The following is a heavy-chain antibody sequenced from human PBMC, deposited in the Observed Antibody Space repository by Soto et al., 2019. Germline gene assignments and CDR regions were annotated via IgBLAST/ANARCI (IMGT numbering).Heavy chain of an antibody. J-gene: IGHJ6*02. Sequence: SVKVSCKASGGTFSSYAISWVRQAPGQGLEWMGGIIPIFGTANYAQKFQGRVTITADESTSTAYMELSSLRSEDTAVYYCARDLVAAAGTGSRGMDVWGQGTTVTVSS. CDR3: ARDLVAAAGTGSRGMDV. CDR2: IIPIFGTA. D-gene: IGHD6-13*01. CDR1: GGTFSSYA. V-gene: IGHV1-69*13.